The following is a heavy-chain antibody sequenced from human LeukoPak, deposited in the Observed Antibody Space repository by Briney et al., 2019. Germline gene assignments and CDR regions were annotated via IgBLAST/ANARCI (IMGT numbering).Heavy chain of an antibody. Sequence: SGGSLRLSCAASGFTFSSYAMHWVRQAPGKGLEYVSAISNNGGGTYYANSVKGRFTISRDNSKNTLYLQMGSLRAEDMAVYYCARVGTMNAFDIWGQGTMVTVSS. CDR3: ARVGTMNAFDI. V-gene: IGHV3-64*01. CDR1: GFTFSSYA. J-gene: IGHJ3*02. CDR2: ISNNGGGT. D-gene: IGHD1-7*01.